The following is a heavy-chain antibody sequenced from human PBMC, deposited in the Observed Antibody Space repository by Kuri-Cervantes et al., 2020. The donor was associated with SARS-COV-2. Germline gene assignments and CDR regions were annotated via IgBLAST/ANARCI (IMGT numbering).Heavy chain of an antibody. V-gene: IGHV1-46*01. D-gene: IGHD3-3*01. CDR3: ARDALPTIFGVVIIYWFDP. J-gene: IGHJ5*02. CDR2: INPSGGST. CDR1: GYTFTSYY. Sequence: ASVKVSCKASGYTFTSYYMHWVRQAPGQGLEWMGIINPSGGSTSYAQKFQGGVTMTRDTSTSTVYMELSSLRSEDTAVYYCARDALPTIFGVVIIYWFDPWGQGTQVTVSS.